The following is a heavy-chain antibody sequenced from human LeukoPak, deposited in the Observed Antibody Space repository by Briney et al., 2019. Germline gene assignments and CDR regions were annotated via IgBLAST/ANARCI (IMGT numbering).Heavy chain of an antibody. CDR1: GGSISSGGYY. V-gene: IGHV4-31*03. CDR3: ARFINYYDSSGYYPGYYYYGMDV. Sequence: SETLSLTCTVSGGSISSGGYYWSWIRQHPGKGLEWIGYIYYSGSTYYNPSLKSRVTISVDTSKNQFSLKLGSVTAADTAVYYCARFINYYDSSGYYPGYYYYGMDVWGQGTTVTVSS. D-gene: IGHD3-22*01. J-gene: IGHJ6*02. CDR2: IYYSGST.